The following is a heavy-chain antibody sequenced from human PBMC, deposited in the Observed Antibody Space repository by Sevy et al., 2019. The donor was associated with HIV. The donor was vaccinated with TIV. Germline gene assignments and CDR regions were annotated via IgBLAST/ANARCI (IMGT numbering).Heavy chain of an antibody. CDR1: GFTFSSYS. D-gene: IGHD2-2*02. V-gene: IGHV3-21*01. CDR3: ARDRERYCSSTSCYILTGRGYYYYGMDV. J-gene: IGHJ6*02. Sequence: GGSLRLSCAASGFTFSSYSMNWVRQAPGKGLEWVSSISSSSRYIYYADSVKGRFNTSRDNAKNSLYLQMNSLRAEDTAVYYCARDRERYCSSTSCYILTGRGYYYYGMDVWGQGTTVTVSS. CDR2: ISSSSRYI.